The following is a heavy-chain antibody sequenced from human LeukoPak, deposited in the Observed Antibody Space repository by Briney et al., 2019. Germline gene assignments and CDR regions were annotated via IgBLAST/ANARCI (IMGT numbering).Heavy chain of an antibody. D-gene: IGHD3-10*01. CDR1: GYTFTGYY. J-gene: IGHJ3*02. CDR3: ARGPLWFGELFDALDI. V-gene: IGHV1-2*02. Sequence: GASVKVSCKASGYTFTGYYMHWVRQAPGQGLEWMGWINPNSGGTNYAQKFQGGVTMTRHTSISTASLQLSRLRSDDTAVYYCARGPLWFGELFDALDIWGQGTMVTVSS. CDR2: INPNSGGT.